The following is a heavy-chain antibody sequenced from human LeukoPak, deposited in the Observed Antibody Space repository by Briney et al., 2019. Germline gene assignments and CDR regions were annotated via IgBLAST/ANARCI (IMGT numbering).Heavy chain of an antibody. CDR1: GFTFSSYS. CDR2: ISSSSSYI. J-gene: IGHJ4*02. Sequence: PGGSLRLSCAASGFTFSSYSMNWVRQAPGKGLEWVSSISSSSSYIYYADSVKGRFTISRDNAKNSLYLQMNSLRAEDTAAYYCAREGCSGGSCYGWFDYWGQGTLVTVSS. V-gene: IGHV3-21*01. D-gene: IGHD2-15*01. CDR3: AREGCSGGSCYGWFDY.